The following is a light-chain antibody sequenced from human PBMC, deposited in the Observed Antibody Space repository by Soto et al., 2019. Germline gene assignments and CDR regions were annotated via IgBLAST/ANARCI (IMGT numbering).Light chain of an antibody. J-gene: IGKJ2*01. CDR3: QQYYSYPHT. CDR2: GAS. V-gene: IGKV1-9*01. Sequence: IQLTQSPSSLSASVGDRVTITCRASQGINNYLGWYQQKPGKAPKLLIYGASTLQSGVPSRFSGSGFGTDFTLTISSLQSEDFATYYCQQYYSYPHTFGQGTKVDIK. CDR1: QGINNY.